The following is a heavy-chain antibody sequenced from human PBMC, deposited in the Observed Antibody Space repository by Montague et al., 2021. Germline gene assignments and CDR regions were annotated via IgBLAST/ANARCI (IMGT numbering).Heavy chain of an antibody. CDR2: TNRRGTT. Sequence: SETLSLTCDIDVVSFTTYSGGWIRQTPGGWLEWIGETNRRGTTKSKPSLKTAFSLSLDTSKSQLSLNLKSVTAEDTAVYYCVAIKWERQTRIYFEQWGPGILVSVSS. CDR1: VVSFTTYS. D-gene: IGHD1-26*01. J-gene: IGHJ4*02. V-gene: IGHV4-34*01. CDR3: VAIKWERQTRIYFEQ.